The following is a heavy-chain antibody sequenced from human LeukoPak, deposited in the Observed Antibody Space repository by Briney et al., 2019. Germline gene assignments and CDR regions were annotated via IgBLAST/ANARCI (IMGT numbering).Heavy chain of an antibody. V-gene: IGHV4-30-4*01. D-gene: IGHD3-22*01. CDR2: IYYSGST. Sequence: PSQTLSLTCTVSGGSISSGDYYWSWIRQPPGKGLEWIGYIYYSGSTYYNPSLKSRVTISVDTSKNQFSLKLSSVTAADTAVYYCARDYYDSSGYYVDWYFDLWGRGTLVTV. J-gene: IGHJ2*01. CDR1: GGSISSGDYY. CDR3: ARDYYDSSGYYVDWYFDL.